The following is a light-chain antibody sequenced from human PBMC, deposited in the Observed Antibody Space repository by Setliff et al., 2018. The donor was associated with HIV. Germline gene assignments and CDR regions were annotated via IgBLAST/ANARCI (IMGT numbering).Light chain of an antibody. Sequence: LTQPASVSGSPGQSITISCTGTSSDVGGSNYVSWYQQHPGKAPKRMIYEVSNRPSWVSNRFSGSKSGNTASLTISGLQAEDEADYYCSSYTFSSTPCVFGTGTKVTVL. CDR2: EVS. CDR3: SSYTFSSTPCV. J-gene: IGLJ1*01. V-gene: IGLV2-14*01. CDR1: SSDVGGSNY.